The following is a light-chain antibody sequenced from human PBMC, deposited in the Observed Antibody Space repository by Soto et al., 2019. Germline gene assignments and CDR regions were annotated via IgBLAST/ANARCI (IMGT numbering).Light chain of an antibody. J-gene: IGKJ1*01. CDR1: QGISSW. V-gene: IGKV1D-16*01. Sequence: DIQMTQSPSSLSASVGDRVPITCRASQGISSWLAWYQQKPGKAPKLLIYAASTLQSGVPSRFSGSGSGTDFTLTISRLEPEDFAVYYCQQYGSSLWTFGQGTKVDIK. CDR2: AAS. CDR3: QQYGSSLWT.